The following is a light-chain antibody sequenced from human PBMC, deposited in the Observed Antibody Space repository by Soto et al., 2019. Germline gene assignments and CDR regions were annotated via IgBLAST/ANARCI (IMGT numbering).Light chain of an antibody. CDR2: AAS. Sequence: DIPMTQSPSSLSASVGDRVTITCRASQTIDTYVNWYQQKPGEAPKLLIYAASSLQSGVPSRFSGSKSGTDFIFTISSLQPEDFSTYYCQQSYSTPYTFGQGTKLEIK. V-gene: IGKV1-39*01. CDR3: QQSYSTPYT. J-gene: IGKJ2*01. CDR1: QTIDTY.